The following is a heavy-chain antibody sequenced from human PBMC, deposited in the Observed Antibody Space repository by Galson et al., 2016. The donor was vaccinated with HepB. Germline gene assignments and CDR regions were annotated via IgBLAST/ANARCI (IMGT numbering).Heavy chain of an antibody. J-gene: IGHJ4*02. CDR2: IWYDGSNK. CDR3: AREKDSSSWYNFDY. V-gene: IGHV3-33*01. Sequence: SLRLSCAASGFTFSSYGMHWVRQAPGKGLEWVAVIWYDGSNKYYADSVKGRFTISRDNSKNTRFLQMNSLRAEDTAVYYCAREKDSSSWYNFDYWGQGTLVTVSS. D-gene: IGHD6-13*01. CDR1: GFTFSSYG.